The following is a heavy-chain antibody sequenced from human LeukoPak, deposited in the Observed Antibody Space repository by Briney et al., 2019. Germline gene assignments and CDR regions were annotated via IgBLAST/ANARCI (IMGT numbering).Heavy chain of an antibody. CDR2: TRNKANSYTT. D-gene: IGHD5-24*01. J-gene: IGHJ3*02. V-gene: IGHV3-72*01. CDR1: GFTFSDHY. CDR3: TTTELPIDAFDI. Sequence: PGGSLRLSCAASGFTFSDHYMDWVRQAPGKGLEWVGRTRNKANSYTTEYAASVKGRFTISRDDSKNTLYLQMNSLKTEDTAVYYCTTTELPIDAFDIWGQGTMVTVSS.